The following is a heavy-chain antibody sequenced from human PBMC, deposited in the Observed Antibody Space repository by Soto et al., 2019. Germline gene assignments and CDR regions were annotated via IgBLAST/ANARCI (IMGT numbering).Heavy chain of an antibody. CDR2: IYYSGST. J-gene: IGHJ4*02. V-gene: IGHV4-59*08. CDR1: GGSISSYY. Sequence: SETLSLTCTVSGGSISSYYWSWIRQPPGKGLEWIGNIYYSGSTNYNPSLKSRVAISVDTSKNQFSLELKSVTAADTAIYYCARRTVNIRTFYSGLKTHCFDYWGQGAPVTVSS. D-gene: IGHD6-19*01. CDR3: ARRTVNIRTFYSGLKTHCFDY.